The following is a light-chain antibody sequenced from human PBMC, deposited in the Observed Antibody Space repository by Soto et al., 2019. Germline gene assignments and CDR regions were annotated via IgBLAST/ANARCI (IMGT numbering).Light chain of an antibody. V-gene: IGKV3-11*01. J-gene: IGKJ2*01. CDR3: QQRSNWPPET. CDR2: DAS. CDR1: QSVDSY. Sequence: EIVLTQSPATLSLSPGERATLSCRASQSVDSYLAWYQQKPGQAPRLLIYDASNRATGIPARFSGSGSGTDFTLTIRSLEPEDFAVYYCQQRSNWPPETFGQGTKLEIK.